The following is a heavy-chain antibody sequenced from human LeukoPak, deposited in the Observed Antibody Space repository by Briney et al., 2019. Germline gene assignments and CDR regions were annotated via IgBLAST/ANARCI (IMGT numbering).Heavy chain of an antibody. D-gene: IGHD3-16*02. CDR3: ARIVIVEELKDY. V-gene: IGHV3-11*06. J-gene: IGHJ4*02. CDR2: ISSSSSYT. Sequence: PGGSLRLSCAASGLTFSDYYMSGIRQAPGKGLEWVSYISSSSSYTNYADSVKGRFTISRDNAKNSLYLQMNSLRAEDTAVYYCARIVIVEELKDYWGQGTLVTVSS. CDR1: GLTFSDYY.